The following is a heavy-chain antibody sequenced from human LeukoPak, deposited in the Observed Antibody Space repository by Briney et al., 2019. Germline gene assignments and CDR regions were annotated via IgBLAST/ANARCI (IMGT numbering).Heavy chain of an antibody. CDR2: SHYSGTP. V-gene: IGHV4-59*01. Sequence: SETLSLTCTGFGGSIIAYYWSWIQQPPGKGLEWIGYSHYSGTPNYYPSLKSRVTIALDTSKNQFSLKLNSVTAADTAVYYCARFGTSSSRFFDQWGQGTLVTVSS. CDR1: GGSIIAYY. J-gene: IGHJ4*02. CDR3: ARFGTSSSRFFDQ. D-gene: IGHD6-6*01.